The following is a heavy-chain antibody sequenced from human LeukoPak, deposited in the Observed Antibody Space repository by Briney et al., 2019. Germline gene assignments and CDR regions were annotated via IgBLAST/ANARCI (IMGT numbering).Heavy chain of an antibody. D-gene: IGHD6-13*01. CDR2: IKSKTDGGTT. V-gene: IGHV3-15*01. Sequence: PGGSLRLSCAASGFTFSHAWMSWVRQAPGKGLEWVGRIKSKTDGGTTDYAAPVKGRFTISRDDSKNTLYLRMNSLKSEDTAVYYCPTIRGYTSSWPFDYWGQGALVTVSS. CDR3: PTIRGYTSSWPFDY. CDR1: GFTFSHAW. J-gene: IGHJ4*02.